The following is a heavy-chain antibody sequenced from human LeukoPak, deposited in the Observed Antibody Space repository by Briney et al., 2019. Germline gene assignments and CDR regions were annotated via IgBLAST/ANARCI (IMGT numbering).Heavy chain of an antibody. CDR1: GGSISSYY. J-gene: IGHJ4*02. Sequence: KPSETLSLTCTVSGGSISSYYWSWIRQPPGKGLEWFGYIYYSGSTSYNPSLKSRVTISIDTSKNQFSLKLSSVTAADTAVYYCAGGGYSGYDYDYWGQGTLVTVSS. D-gene: IGHD5-12*01. V-gene: IGHV4-59*12. CDR3: AGGGYSGYDYDY. CDR2: IYYSGST.